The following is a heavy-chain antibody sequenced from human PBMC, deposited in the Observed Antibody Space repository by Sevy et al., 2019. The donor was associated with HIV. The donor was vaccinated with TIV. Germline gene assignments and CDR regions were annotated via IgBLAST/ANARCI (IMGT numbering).Heavy chain of an antibody. D-gene: IGHD5-12*01. Sequence: SETLSLTCTVFGGSISAYYWSWIRQSPEKGLQYIGYIYYTGSTNYNPSLKSRVTISVDTSKNQFSLRLTSVTAADTAIYYCARAPPVRSGDDVVNWFDPWGQGTLVTVSS. CDR3: ARAPPVRSGDDVVNWFDP. J-gene: IGHJ5*02. V-gene: IGHV4-59*01. CDR2: IYYTGST. CDR1: GGSISAYY.